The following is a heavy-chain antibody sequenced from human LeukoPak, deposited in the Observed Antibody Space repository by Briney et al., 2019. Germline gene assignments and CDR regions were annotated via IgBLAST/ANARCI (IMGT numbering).Heavy chain of an antibody. J-gene: IGHJ4*02. D-gene: IGHD1-26*01. CDR3: ARKYSGSYLGGYYFDY. CDR2: ISSSSSTI. Sequence: GGSLRLSCAASGFTFSSYSMNWVRQAPGKGLEWVSYISSSSSTIYYADSVKGRFTISRDNAKNSLYLQMNSLRAEDTAVYYCARKYSGSYLGGYYFDYWGQGTLVTVSS. V-gene: IGHV3-48*01. CDR1: GFTFSSYS.